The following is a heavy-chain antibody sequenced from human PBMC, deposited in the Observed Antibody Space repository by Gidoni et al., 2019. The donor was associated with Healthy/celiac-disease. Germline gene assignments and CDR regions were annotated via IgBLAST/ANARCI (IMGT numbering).Heavy chain of an antibody. CDR3: AARDGYRAPGAFDI. Sequence: QVQLVQSGAEVKKPGASVKVSCQASGSTFTSYAMHWVRQAPGQGLEWMGWINAGNGNTKYSQKFQGRVTITKDTSASTAYMELSSLRSEDTAVYYCAARDGYRAPGAFDIWGQGTMVTVSS. D-gene: IGHD5-12*01. CDR2: INAGNGNT. J-gene: IGHJ3*02. V-gene: IGHV1-3*01. CDR1: GSTFTSYA.